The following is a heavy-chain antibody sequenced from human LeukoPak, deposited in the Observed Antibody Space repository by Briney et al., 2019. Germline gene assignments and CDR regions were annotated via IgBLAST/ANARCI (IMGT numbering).Heavy chain of an antibody. Sequence: GGSLRLSCAASGFTFSSYGMSWVRQAPGKGLEWVSGFSSSGNTYYADSVKGRFTISRDNSKNTLYLQMNTLRVDDTAVYYCAVDWYDSSGYGTFDYWGQGTLVTVSS. CDR2: FSSSGNT. V-gene: IGHV3-23*01. CDR3: AVDWYDSSGYGTFDY. J-gene: IGHJ4*02. CDR1: GFTFSSYG. D-gene: IGHD3-22*01.